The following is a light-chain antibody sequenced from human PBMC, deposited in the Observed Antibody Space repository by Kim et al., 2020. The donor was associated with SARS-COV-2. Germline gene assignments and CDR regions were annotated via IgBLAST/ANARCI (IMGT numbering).Light chain of an antibody. V-gene: IGKV1-12*01. CDR2: PAS. J-gene: IGKJ4*01. CDR1: QGINSL. Sequence: AYGGDRVTITRRASQGINSLLAWYQQKPGKAPKLLIFPASSVESGVPSRFSGSGSGTDFTLTLSSLQPEDFATYFCQQANNFPLTFGGGTKVDIK. CDR3: QQANNFPLT.